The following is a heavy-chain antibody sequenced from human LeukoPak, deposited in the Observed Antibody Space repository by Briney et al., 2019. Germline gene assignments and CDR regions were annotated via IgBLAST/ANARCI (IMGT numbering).Heavy chain of an antibody. Sequence: GGSLRLSCAASGFTFSSYAMHWVRQAPGKGLEWVAVISYDGSNKYYADSVKGRFTISRDNSKNTLYLQMNSLRAEDTAAYYCARDLLSSSRNYYYYGMDVWGQGTTVTVSS. V-gene: IGHV3-30-3*01. CDR1: GFTFSSYA. D-gene: IGHD6-6*01. CDR3: ARDLLSSSRNYYYYGMDV. J-gene: IGHJ6*02. CDR2: ISYDGSNK.